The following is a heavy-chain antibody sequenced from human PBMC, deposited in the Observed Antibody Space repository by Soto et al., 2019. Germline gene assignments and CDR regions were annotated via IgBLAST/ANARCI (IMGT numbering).Heavy chain of an antibody. Sequence: QVQRAESGGGVVQPGRSPRLSCAASGFTVSSYDMHWVRQAPGKGLEWVAVISYDGSNKYYADSVKGRFTISRDNSKNTLYLQMNSLRAEDTAVYYCARSSDGYSFDYWGQGTLVTVSS. V-gene: IGHV3-30-3*01. CDR2: ISYDGSNK. D-gene: IGHD2-15*01. CDR1: GFTVSSYD. J-gene: IGHJ4*02. CDR3: ARSSDGYSFDY.